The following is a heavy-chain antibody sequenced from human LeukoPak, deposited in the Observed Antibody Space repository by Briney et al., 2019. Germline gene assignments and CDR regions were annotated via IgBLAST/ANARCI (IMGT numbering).Heavy chain of an antibody. J-gene: IGHJ3*02. CDR2: IYCSGST. Sequence: SETLSLTCTVSGGSISSYYWSWIRQPPGKGLEWIGYIYCSGSTNYNPSLKSRVTISVDTSKNQFSLKLSSVTAADTAVYYCARHGRGHYDILTGYGFGAFDIWGQGTMVTVSS. CDR3: ARHGRGHYDILTGYGFGAFDI. D-gene: IGHD3-9*01. CDR1: GGSISSYY. V-gene: IGHV4-59*08.